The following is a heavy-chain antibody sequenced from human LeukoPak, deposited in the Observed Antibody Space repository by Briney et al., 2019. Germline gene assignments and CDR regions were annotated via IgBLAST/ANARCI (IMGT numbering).Heavy chain of an antibody. CDR2: ISYDGSNK. J-gene: IGHJ3*02. CDR3: AKGRTGWKWYAFDI. V-gene: IGHV3-30*18. CDR1: GFTFSSYG. D-gene: IGHD7-27*01. Sequence: PGGSLRLSCAASGFTFSSYGMHWVRQAPGKGLEWVAVISYDGSNKYYADSVKGRFTISRDNSKNTLYLQMNSLRAEDTAVYYCAKGRTGWKWYAFDIWGQGTMVTVSS.